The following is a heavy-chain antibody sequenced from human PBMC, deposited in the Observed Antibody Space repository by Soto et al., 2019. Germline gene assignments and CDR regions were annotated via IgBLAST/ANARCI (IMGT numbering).Heavy chain of an antibody. D-gene: IGHD2-15*01. CDR2: IIPILGIA. Sequence: GASVKVSCKASGGTFSSYTISWVRQAPGQGLEWMGRIIPILGIANYAQKFQGRVTITADKSTSTAYIELSSLRSEDTAVYYCARIDWRDVVVPPARNLHFAFDIWGQGTMVTVSS. J-gene: IGHJ3*02. CDR3: ARIDWRDVVVPPARNLHFAFDI. V-gene: IGHV1-69*02. CDR1: GGTFSSYT.